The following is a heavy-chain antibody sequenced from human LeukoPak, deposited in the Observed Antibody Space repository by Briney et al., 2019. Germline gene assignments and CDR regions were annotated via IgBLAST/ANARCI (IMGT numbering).Heavy chain of an antibody. Sequence: PSETLSLTCAVYGGSFSGYYWSWIRQPPGEGLEWIGEINHSGSTNYNPSLKSRVTISVDTSKNQFSLKLSSVTAADTAVYYCARSRYSTIWGQGTMVTVSS. V-gene: IGHV4-34*01. CDR2: INHSGST. D-gene: IGHD6-13*01. J-gene: IGHJ3*02. CDR1: GGSFSGYY. CDR3: ARSRYSTI.